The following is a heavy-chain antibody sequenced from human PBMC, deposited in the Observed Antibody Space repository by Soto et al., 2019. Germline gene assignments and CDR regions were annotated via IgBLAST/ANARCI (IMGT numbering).Heavy chain of an antibody. J-gene: IGHJ3*02. CDR3: ARDRSATPTIDAFDI. V-gene: IGHV4-31*03. CDR1: GGSISSGGYY. D-gene: IGHD2-15*01. CDR2: IYYSGST. Sequence: QVQLQESGPGVVKPSQTLSLTCTVSGGSISSGGYYWSWIRQHPGKGLEWIGYIYYSGSTYYNPSLTSRVIISVDTSKNQFSLNLNSVTAADTAVYYCARDRSATPTIDAFDIWGRGTSITVSS.